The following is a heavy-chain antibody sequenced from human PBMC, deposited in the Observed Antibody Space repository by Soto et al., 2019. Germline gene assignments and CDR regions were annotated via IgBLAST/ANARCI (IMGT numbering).Heavy chain of an antibody. D-gene: IGHD1-26*01. V-gene: IGHV3-49*04. CDR1: GLPLGAYP. J-gene: IGHJ4*02. CDR2: ITANPAGGTA. CDR3: SRIDPGAATRGDFDY. Sequence: PGGSLRLPCTASGLPLGAYPLTWARQAPGRGLKGVGLITANPAGGTAEYAASLVGGFSTSSRNSKSVTYLQMVSLQTEDTTVYYCSRIDPGAATRGDFDYWGQGTLVTVSS.